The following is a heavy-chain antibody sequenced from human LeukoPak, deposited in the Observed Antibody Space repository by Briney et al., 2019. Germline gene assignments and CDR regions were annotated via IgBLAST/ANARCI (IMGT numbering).Heavy chain of an antibody. CDR1: GGSISSYY. D-gene: IGHD3-10*01. Sequence: SETLSLTCTVSGGSISSYYWSWIRQPPGKGLEWIGYIYYSGSTNYSPSLKSRVTISVDTSKNHFSLKLSSVTAADTAAYYCARDSYYGSGTPKGWFDPWGQGTLVTVSS. CDR2: IYYSGST. CDR3: ARDSYYGSGTPKGWFDP. J-gene: IGHJ5*02. V-gene: IGHV4-59*12.